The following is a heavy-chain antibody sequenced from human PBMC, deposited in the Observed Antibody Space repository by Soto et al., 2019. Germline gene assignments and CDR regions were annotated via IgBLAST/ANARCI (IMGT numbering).Heavy chain of an antibody. Sequence: QVQLVQSGAEVKKPGSSVKVSCKASAGTFSTYVITWVRQAPGQGLEWLGGIIPIFGTTDYARKFQGRVTITAAESTSTVFIELSSLTSEDTAVYYCARGVGAYYFDYWGQGTLVTVSS. CDR3: ARGVGAYYFDY. J-gene: IGHJ4*02. CDR2: IIPIFGTT. D-gene: IGHD1-26*01. CDR1: AGTFSTYV. V-gene: IGHV1-69*01.